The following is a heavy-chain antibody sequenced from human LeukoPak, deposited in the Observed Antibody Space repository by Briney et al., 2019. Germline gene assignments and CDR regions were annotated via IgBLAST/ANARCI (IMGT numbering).Heavy chain of an antibody. V-gene: IGHV4-59*02. J-gene: IGHJ4*02. CDR3: ARYPGASGDSYYFDY. CDR2: IYYSGSI. D-gene: IGHD4-17*01. CDR1: GGSVTTYH. Sequence: SETLSLTCTVSGGSVTTYHWSWIRHPPGKGLECIGYIYYSGSINYNPSLNSRVTISLDTSKNEFSLKLRSVTAADTAVYYCARYPGASGDSYYFDYWGRGTRVTVSS.